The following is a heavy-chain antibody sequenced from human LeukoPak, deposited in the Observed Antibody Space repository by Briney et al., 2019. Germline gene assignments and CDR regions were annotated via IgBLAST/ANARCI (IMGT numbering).Heavy chain of an antibody. J-gene: IGHJ3*02. D-gene: IGHD6-19*01. CDR3: ARVSRSSGWYXXXDI. V-gene: IGHV3-30*04. CDR1: GFTFSSYA. Sequence: GGSLRLSCAASGFTFSSYAMHWVRQAPGKGLEWVAVISYDGSNKYYADSVKGRFTISRDNSKNTLYLQMNSLRAEDTAVYYCARVSRSSGWYXXXDIXXXGXXVTV. CDR2: ISYDGSNK.